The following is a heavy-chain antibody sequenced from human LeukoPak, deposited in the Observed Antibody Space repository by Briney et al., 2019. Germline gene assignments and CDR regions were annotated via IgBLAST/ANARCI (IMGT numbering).Heavy chain of an antibody. V-gene: IGHV4-61*01. Sequence: KSSETLSLTCTVSGYSISSGYYWGWIRQPPGKGLEWIGYIYYSGSTNYNPSLKSRVTISVDTSKNQFSLKLSSVTAADTAVYYCARVRSGFIRVWGQGTLVTVSS. CDR2: IYYSGST. J-gene: IGHJ4*02. CDR3: ARVRSGFIRV. D-gene: IGHD3-16*01. CDR1: GYSISSGYY.